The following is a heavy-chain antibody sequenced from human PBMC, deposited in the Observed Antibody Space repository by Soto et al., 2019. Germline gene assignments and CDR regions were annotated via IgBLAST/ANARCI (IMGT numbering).Heavy chain of an antibody. CDR3: ARDRGSGWYGGGLFDY. CDR2: ISAYNGNT. D-gene: IGHD6-19*01. Sequence: ASVKVSCKASGYTFTSYGISWVRQAPGQGLEWMGWISAYNGNTNYAQKLQGRVTMTTDTSTSTAYMELRSLRSDDTAVYYCARDRGSGWYGGGLFDYWGQGTLVTVSS. CDR1: GYTFTSYG. V-gene: IGHV1-18*01. J-gene: IGHJ4*02.